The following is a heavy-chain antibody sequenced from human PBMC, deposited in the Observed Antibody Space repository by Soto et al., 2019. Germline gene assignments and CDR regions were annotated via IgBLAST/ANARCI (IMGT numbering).Heavy chain of an antibody. CDR3: ARGIWQWHPASLF. CDR1: GFTFSSYW. CDR2: IKQDGSEK. Sequence: EVQLVESGGDLVQPGGSLRLSCAASGFTFSSYWLSWVRQPPGKGLEWVANIKQDGSEKYYVDSVKGRFTISRDNARNSLYLQVSRLRAEDTAVYYCARGIWQWHPASLFWGQGTLVTVSS. J-gene: IGHJ4*02. V-gene: IGHV3-7*03. D-gene: IGHD6-19*01.